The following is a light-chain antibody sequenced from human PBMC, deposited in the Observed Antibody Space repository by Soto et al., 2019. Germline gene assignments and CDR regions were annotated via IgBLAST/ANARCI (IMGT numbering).Light chain of an antibody. CDR3: QQSYSTPRT. J-gene: IGKJ1*01. CDR1: QSISSY. CDR2: GAS. Sequence: DIPMTQSPSSLSASVGDRVTITCRASQSISSYLNWHQQKPGKAPKLLIYGASSLQSGVPSRFRGSGSGTDFTLTISSLPPEDFATYYCQQSYSTPRTFGQGTKVEIK. V-gene: IGKV1-39*01.